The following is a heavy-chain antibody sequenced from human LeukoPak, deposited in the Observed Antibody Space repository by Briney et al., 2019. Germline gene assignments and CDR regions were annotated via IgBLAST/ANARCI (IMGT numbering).Heavy chain of an antibody. D-gene: IGHD2-2*01. V-gene: IGHV4-31*03. J-gene: IGHJ6*02. CDR1: GGSISSGGYY. Sequence: SETLSLTCTVSGGSISSGGYYWSWIRQHPGKGLEWIGYIYYSGSTYYNPSLKSRVTISVDTSKNQFSLKLSSVTAADTAVYYCARLIVVVPAAMRDGMDVWGQGNTVNVPS. CDR2: IYYSGST. CDR3: ARLIVVVPAAMRDGMDV.